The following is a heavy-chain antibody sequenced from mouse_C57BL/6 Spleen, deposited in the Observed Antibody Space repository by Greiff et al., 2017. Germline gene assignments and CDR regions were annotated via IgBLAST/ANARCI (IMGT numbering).Heavy chain of an antibody. D-gene: IGHD3-3*01. J-gene: IGHJ2*01. Sequence: EVKLQESGGGLVQPGGSMKLSCVASGFTFSNYWMNWVRQSPEKGLEWVAQIRLKSDNYATHYAESVKGRFTISRDDSKSSVYLQMNNLRAEDTGIYYGTGLSLGDFWGQGTTLTVSS. V-gene: IGHV6-3*01. CDR3: TGLSLGDF. CDR1: GFTFSNYW. CDR2: IRLKSDNYAT.